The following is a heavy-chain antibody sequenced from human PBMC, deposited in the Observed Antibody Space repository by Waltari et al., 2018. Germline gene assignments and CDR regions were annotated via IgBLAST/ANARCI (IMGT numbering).Heavy chain of an antibody. Sequence: EVQLVESGGGLAQPGGSLSLSCAAYGLGFRNQWRTWVRQASGKGPEWVANIKEDGSEKYYMDSVKGRFTISRDNAKNSLYLQMNNLRVEDTAVYYCTRGGLDSSWYWRDWGQGTLVTVSS. CDR2: IKEDGSEK. CDR3: TRGGLDSSWYWRD. D-gene: IGHD6-13*01. CDR1: GLGFRNQW. J-gene: IGHJ4*02. V-gene: IGHV3-7*01.